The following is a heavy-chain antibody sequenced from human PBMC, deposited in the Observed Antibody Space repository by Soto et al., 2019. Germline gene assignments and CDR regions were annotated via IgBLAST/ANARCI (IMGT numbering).Heavy chain of an antibody. CDR3: ARCDDFWSGYYYYGMDV. CDR1: GGSFSGYY. CDR2: INHSGST. Sequence: SETLSLTCAVYGGSFSGYYWSWIRQPPGKGLEWIGEINHSGSTNYNPSLKSRVTISVDTSKNQFSLKLSSVTAADTAVYYCARCDDFWSGYYYYGMDVWGQGTTVTVSS. V-gene: IGHV4-34*01. J-gene: IGHJ6*02. D-gene: IGHD3-3*01.